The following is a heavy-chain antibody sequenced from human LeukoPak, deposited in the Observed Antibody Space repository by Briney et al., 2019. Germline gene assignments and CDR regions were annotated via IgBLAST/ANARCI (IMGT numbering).Heavy chain of an antibody. V-gene: IGHV3-7*03. CDR3: ARTTSFMFHY. Sequence: QSGGSLRLSCAVSGFTFGNYWMIWVRQTPGQGPEWVANIKRDGSERYYVDSVKGRFTISRDNAKSSLFLEMSSLRVEDTAVYYCARTTSFMFHYWGQGTLVTVSS. D-gene: IGHD1-1*01. J-gene: IGHJ4*02. CDR1: GFTFGNYW. CDR2: IKRDGSER.